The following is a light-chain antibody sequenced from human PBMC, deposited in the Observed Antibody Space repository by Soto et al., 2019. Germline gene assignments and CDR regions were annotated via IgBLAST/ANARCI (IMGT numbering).Light chain of an antibody. CDR3: SSYTSSSTLV. V-gene: IGLV2-14*03. Sequence: QSALPQPASVSGSPGQSITVSCTGTSSDVGGYDYVSWYQHHPGKVPKLMIYDVSYRPSGVSNRFSGSKSGNTASLTISGLQAEDEADYYCSSYTSSSTLVFGTGTKLTVL. J-gene: IGLJ1*01. CDR1: SSDVGGYDY. CDR2: DVS.